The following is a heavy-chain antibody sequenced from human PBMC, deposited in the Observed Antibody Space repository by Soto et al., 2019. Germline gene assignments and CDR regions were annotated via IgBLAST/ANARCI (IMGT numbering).Heavy chain of an antibody. CDR2: LSFDGRET. CDR3: AKSKYSGHDLYYFDY. CDR1: GFTFSSYG. J-gene: IGHJ4*02. V-gene: IGHV3-30*18. D-gene: IGHD5-12*01. Sequence: QVQLVESGGGVVQPGRSLRLSCAASGFTFSSYGIHWVRQAPGKGLEWVAVLSFDGRETYYADSVKGLFTVSRDNSKNTLYLQMNSLRAEDTAMYYCAKSKYSGHDLYYFDYWGQGTLVTVSS.